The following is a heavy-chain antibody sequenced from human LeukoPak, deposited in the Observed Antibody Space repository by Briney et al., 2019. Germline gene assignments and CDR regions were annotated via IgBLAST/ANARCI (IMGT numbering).Heavy chain of an antibody. V-gene: IGHV4-38-2*02. Sequence: PSETLSLTCTVSGYSISSGYYWGWIRQPPGKGLERIGSIYHSGSTYYNPSLKSRVTISVGTSKNQFSLKLSSVTAADTAVYYCARDSPTADIVVVPAAILIDWGQGTLVTVSS. CDR1: GYSISSGYY. D-gene: IGHD2-2*02. CDR2: IYHSGST. CDR3: ARDSPTADIVVVPAAILID. J-gene: IGHJ4*02.